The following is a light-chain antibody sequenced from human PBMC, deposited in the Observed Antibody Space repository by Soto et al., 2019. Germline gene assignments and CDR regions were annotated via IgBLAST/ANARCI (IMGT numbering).Light chain of an antibody. Sequence: IVMTQSPATLSVSPGERATLSCRASQSVSYNLAWYQQKPGQAPRLLIYAASTWATGIPARFSGNGSGTEFTLTISSLQSEDFAVYYCQQYNNWPRTFGQGTKWISN. J-gene: IGKJ1*01. CDR2: AAS. CDR1: QSVSYN. V-gene: IGKV3-15*01. CDR3: QQYNNWPRT.